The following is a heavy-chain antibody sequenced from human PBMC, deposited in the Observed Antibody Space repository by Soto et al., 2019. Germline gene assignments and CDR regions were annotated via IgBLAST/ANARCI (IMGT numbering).Heavy chain of an antibody. CDR2: IYYSGST. V-gene: IGHV4-31*03. Sequence: SETLSLTCTVSGGSISSGGYYWSWIRQHPGKGLEWIGYIYYSGSTYYNPSLKSRVTISVDTSKSQFSLKLSSVTAADTAVYYCASTVAIGCSGGSCYYYYGMDVWGQGTTVTVSS. CDR3: ASTVAIGCSGGSCYYYYGMDV. J-gene: IGHJ6*02. D-gene: IGHD2-15*01. CDR1: GGSISSGGYY.